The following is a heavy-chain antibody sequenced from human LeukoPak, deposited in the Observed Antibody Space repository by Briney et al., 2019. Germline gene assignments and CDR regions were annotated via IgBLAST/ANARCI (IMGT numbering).Heavy chain of an antibody. Sequence: PGGSLRLSCAASGFTFSSYGMHWVCQAPGKGLEWVGVISYDGSNKYYADSVKGRFTISRDNSKNTLYLQMNSLRAEDTAVYYCAKDPAVVWFGSHPDYWGQGTLVTVSS. D-gene: IGHD3-10*01. CDR2: ISYDGSNK. CDR1: GFTFSSYG. J-gene: IGHJ4*02. V-gene: IGHV3-30*18. CDR3: AKDPAVVWFGSHPDY.